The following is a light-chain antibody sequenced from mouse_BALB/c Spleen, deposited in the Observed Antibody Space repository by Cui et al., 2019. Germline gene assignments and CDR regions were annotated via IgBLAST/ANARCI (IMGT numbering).Light chain of an antibody. Sequence: DIVMTQSPSSLTVTAGEKVTMSCKSSQSLLNSGNQKNYLTWYQQKPGQPPKLLIYWAYTRESGVPDRFTGSGSGTDFTLTISSVQAEDLAVYYCQNDYSYPYTFGGGTKLEIK. J-gene: IGKJ2*01. V-gene: IGKV8-19*01. CDR3: QNDYSYPYT. CDR2: WAY. CDR1: QSLLNSGNQKNY.